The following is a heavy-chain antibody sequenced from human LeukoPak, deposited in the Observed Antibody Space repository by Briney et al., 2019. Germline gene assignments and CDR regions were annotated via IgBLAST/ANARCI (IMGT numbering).Heavy chain of an antibody. Sequence: ASVKVSCKASGYTFTDYFTIWVRQALGQGLEWMGWISAYNGNTNYAQKLQGRVTMTTDTSTSTAYMELRSLRSDDTALYYCARKAVAGTGKFDYWGQGTLVTVSS. V-gene: IGHV1-18*04. D-gene: IGHD6-19*01. J-gene: IGHJ4*02. CDR1: GYTFTDYF. CDR3: ARKAVAGTGKFDY. CDR2: ISAYNGNT.